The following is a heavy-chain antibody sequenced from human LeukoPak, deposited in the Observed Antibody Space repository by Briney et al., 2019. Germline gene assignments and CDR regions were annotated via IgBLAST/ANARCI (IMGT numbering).Heavy chain of an antibody. CDR3: AKEDGYRAFDI. CDR2: IKQDGSEK. D-gene: IGHD5-24*01. V-gene: IGHV3-7*01. J-gene: IGHJ3*02. Sequence: AGGSLRLSCAASGFTFSSYWMSWVRQAPGKGLEWVANIKQDGSEKYYVDVVKGRFTISRDNAKNSLYLQMNSLRAEDTAVYYCAKEDGYRAFDIWGQGTMVTVSS. CDR1: GFTFSSYW.